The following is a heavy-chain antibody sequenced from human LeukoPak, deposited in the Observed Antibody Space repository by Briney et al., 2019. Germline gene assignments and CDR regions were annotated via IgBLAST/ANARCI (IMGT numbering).Heavy chain of an antibody. V-gene: IGHV1-46*01. J-gene: IGHJ4*02. CDR2: INPSGDST. CDR1: GYTFTSYY. Sequence: ASVKVSCKASGYTFTSYYMHWVRQAPGQGLEWMGIINPSGDSTSYAQKVQGRVTMTRDTSISTAYMELSRLRSDDTAVYYCAIALKKYYDILTGYYGGRDYWGQGTLVTVSS. CDR3: AIALKKYYDILTGYYGGRDY. D-gene: IGHD3-9*01.